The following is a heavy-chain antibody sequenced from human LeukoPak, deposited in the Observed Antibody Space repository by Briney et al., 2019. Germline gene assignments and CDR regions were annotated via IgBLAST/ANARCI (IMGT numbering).Heavy chain of an antibody. CDR1: GYSISSGYY. CDR2: IHHSGST. V-gene: IGHV4-38-2*02. CDR3: ARMYSSAWYGDY. J-gene: IGHJ4*02. D-gene: IGHD6-19*01. Sequence: SETLSLTCTVSGYSISSGYYWGWIRQPPGKGLEWIGSIHHSGSTYYNPSLKSRVTISVDTSKNQFSLKLTSVTATDTAVYYCARMYSSAWYGDYWGQGTLVTVSS.